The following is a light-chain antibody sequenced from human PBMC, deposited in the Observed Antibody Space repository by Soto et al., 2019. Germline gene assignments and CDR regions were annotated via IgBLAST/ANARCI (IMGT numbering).Light chain of an antibody. CDR2: DAF. CDR3: QQYNNWPLT. J-gene: IGKJ1*01. CDR1: QSISTN. V-gene: IGKV3-15*01. Sequence: EIVMTQSPATLSVSPGERATLSCRASQSISTNLAWYQHKPGQAPRLLIYDAFTRATGIPARFSGSGSGTEFTLTISSLQSEDFAVYYCQQYNNWPLTFGQGTKVEIK.